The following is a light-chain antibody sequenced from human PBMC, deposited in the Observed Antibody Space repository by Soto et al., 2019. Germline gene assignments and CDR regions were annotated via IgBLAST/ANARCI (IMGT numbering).Light chain of an antibody. CDR3: QQSYSTLPIT. Sequence: DIQMTQSPSSLSASVADRVTITCRASQSISSYLNWFQQKPGKAPKLLIYAASSLQSGVPSRFSGSGSGTDFTLTISSLQPEDFATYYCQQSYSTLPITFGQGTRLEIK. CDR1: QSISSY. J-gene: IGKJ5*01. V-gene: IGKV1-39*01. CDR2: AAS.